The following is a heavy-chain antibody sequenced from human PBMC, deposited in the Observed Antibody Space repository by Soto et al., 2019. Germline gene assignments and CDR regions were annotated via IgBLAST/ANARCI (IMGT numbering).Heavy chain of an antibody. Sequence: PGGSLRLSCAASGFTFSSYSVNWVRQAPGKGLEWASSISSSSSYIYYADSVKGRFTISRDNAKNSLFLQMNSLRVEDTAVYYCARESSGDISGWYLYDYWGQGTLVTVSS. CDR3: ARESSGDISGWYLYDY. D-gene: IGHD6-19*01. CDR2: ISSSSSYI. V-gene: IGHV3-21*01. CDR1: GFTFSSYS. J-gene: IGHJ4*02.